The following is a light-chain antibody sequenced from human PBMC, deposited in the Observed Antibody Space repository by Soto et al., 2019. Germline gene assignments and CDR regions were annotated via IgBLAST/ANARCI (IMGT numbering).Light chain of an antibody. V-gene: IGKV3-15*01. CDR1: QSISSN. CDR3: QYYNTWSPEM. Sequence: IVVTQSPATLSVSPGERATLSCRASQSISSNLAWYQHKPGQAPRLLIYGASTRSTGIPAMFSGSGSGTAFTLTISSLQSEDLAVYYCQYYNTWSPEMFGQKTKLEIK. CDR2: GAS. J-gene: IGKJ1*01.